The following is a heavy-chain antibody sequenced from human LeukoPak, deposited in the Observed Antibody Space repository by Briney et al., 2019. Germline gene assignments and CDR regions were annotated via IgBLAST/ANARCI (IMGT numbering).Heavy chain of an antibody. J-gene: IGHJ5*02. CDR3: ARETYSRSSSWYAWFDR. Sequence: GASVKVSCKASGGTFSSYTISWVRQAPGQGLEWMGRIIPILGIANYAQKFQGRVTITADKSTSTAYMELSSLRSEDTAVYYCARETYSRSSSWYAWFDRWGQGTLVTVSS. CDR1: GGTFSSYT. V-gene: IGHV1-69*04. CDR2: IIPILGIA. D-gene: IGHD6-13*01.